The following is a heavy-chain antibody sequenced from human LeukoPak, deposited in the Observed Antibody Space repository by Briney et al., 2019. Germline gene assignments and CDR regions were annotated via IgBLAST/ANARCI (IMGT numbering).Heavy chain of an antibody. Sequence: GASVKVSCKASGYTFTSYAMHWVRQAPGQRLEWMGWINAGNGNTKYSQKFQGRVTITRDTSASTAYMELSSLRSEDTAVYYCARANVDTAMVPYWYFDLWGRGTLVTVSS. J-gene: IGHJ2*01. CDR3: ARANVDTAMVPYWYFDL. D-gene: IGHD5-18*01. V-gene: IGHV1-3*01. CDR2: INAGNGNT. CDR1: GYTFTSYA.